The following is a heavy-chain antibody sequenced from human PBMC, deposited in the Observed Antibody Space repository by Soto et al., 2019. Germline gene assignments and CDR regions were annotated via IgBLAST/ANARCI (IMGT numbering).Heavy chain of an antibody. CDR1: GFSLSTSGVG. D-gene: IGHD1-26*01. CDR3: AHRHKIARVGATLFEP. V-gene: IGHV2-5*01. J-gene: IGHJ5*02. Sequence: SGPTLVNPTQTLTLTCTFSGFSLSTSGVGVGWIRQPPGKALEWLALIDWNDDKRYSPSLKSRLTITKDTSKNQVVLTMTNMDPVDTATYYCAHRHKIARVGATLFEPWGQGTLVTVSS. CDR2: IDWNDDK.